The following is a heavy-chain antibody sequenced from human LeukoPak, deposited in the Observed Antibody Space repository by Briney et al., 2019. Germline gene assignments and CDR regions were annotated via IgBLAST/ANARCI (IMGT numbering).Heavy chain of an antibody. Sequence: PSETLSLTCAVYGGSFGGYYWSWIRQPPGKGLEWIGEINHSGSTNYNPSLKSRVTISVDTSKNQFSLKLSSVTAADTAVYYCARGTHSYGRPIDYWGQGTLVTVSS. V-gene: IGHV4-34*01. CDR1: GGSFGGYY. D-gene: IGHD5-18*01. J-gene: IGHJ4*02. CDR2: INHSGST. CDR3: ARGTHSYGRPIDY.